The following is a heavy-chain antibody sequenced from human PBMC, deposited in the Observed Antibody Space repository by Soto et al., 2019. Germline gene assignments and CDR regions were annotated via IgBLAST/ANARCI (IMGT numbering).Heavy chain of an antibody. CDR3: ARGPSTWTSYYYYGMDV. V-gene: IGHV4-31*03. J-gene: IGHJ6*02. D-gene: IGHD1-1*01. CDR1: GGSISSGGYY. CDR2: TYYSGST. Sequence: SETLSLTCTVSGGSISSGGYYWSWIRQHPGKGLEWIGYTYYSGSTYYNPSLKSRVTISVDTSKNQLSLKLSSVTAADTAAYYCARGPSTWTSYYYYGMDVWGQGTTVTVSS.